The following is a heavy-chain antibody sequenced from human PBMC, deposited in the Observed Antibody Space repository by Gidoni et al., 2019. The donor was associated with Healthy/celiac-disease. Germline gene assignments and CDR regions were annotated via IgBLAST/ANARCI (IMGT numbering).Heavy chain of an antibody. CDR3: ARGNPGYSSSWYE. Sequence: EVQLVESGGGLIQPGGSLRLSCAASGFTVSSNYMSWVRQAPGKGLEWVSVIYSGGSTYYADSVKGRFTISRDNSKNTLYLQMNSLRAEDTAVYYCARGNPGYSSSWYEWGQGTLVTVSS. D-gene: IGHD6-13*01. V-gene: IGHV3-53*01. CDR1: GFTVSSNY. CDR2: IYSGGST. J-gene: IGHJ4*02.